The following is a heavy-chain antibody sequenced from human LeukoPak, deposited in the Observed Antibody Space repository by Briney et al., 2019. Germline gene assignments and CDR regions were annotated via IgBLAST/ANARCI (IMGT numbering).Heavy chain of an antibody. D-gene: IGHD6-13*01. CDR1: GFTFSSYS. CDR2: ISSSSSYI. J-gene: IGHJ4*02. Sequence: KSRGSLRLCCAASGFTFSSYSMNWVRQAPGKGLEWVSSISSSSSYIYYADSVKGRFTISRDNAKNSLYLQMNSLRAEDTAVYYCARDPYSSNFDYWGQGTLVTVSS. CDR3: ARDPYSSNFDY. V-gene: IGHV3-21*01.